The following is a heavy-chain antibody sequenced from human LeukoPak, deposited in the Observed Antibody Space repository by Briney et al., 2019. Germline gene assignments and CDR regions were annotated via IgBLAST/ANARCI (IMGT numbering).Heavy chain of an antibody. Sequence: GGSLRLSCAASGFTVSSNYMSWVRQAPGKGLEWVSVIYSGGSTYYADSVKGRFTISRGNSKNTLYLQMNSLRAEDTAVYYCARYSYGLNFDYWGQGTLVTVSS. D-gene: IGHD5-18*01. J-gene: IGHJ4*02. CDR1: GFTVSSNY. CDR2: IYSGGST. CDR3: ARYSYGLNFDY. V-gene: IGHV3-66*02.